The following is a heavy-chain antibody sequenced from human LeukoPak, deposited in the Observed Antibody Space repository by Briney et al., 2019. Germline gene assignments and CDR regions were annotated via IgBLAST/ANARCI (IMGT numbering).Heavy chain of an antibody. CDR1: GGSISSGSYY. Sequence: PSETLSLTCTVSGGSISSGSYYWSWIRQPAGKGLEWIGRIYTSGSTNYNPSLTSRVTISVDTSKNQFSLKLSSVTAADTAVYYCARDWTAPSGAFDIWGQGTMVTVSS. CDR3: ARDWTAPSGAFDI. D-gene: IGHD3/OR15-3a*01. V-gene: IGHV4-61*02. CDR2: IYTSGST. J-gene: IGHJ3*02.